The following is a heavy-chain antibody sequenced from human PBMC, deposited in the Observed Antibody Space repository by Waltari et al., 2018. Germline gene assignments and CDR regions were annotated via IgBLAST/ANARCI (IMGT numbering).Heavy chain of an antibody. J-gene: IGHJ4*02. Sequence: EVQLVESGGGLVQPGRSLRLSCAASGFTFDDYAMHWVRQAPGKGLEWVSVIYSGGTTHYADSVKGRFTISRDNSKNTLYLQMNSLRAEDTAVYYCARGAPRDWGQGTLVTVSS. CDR2: IYSGGTT. V-gene: IGHV3-66*01. CDR1: GFTFDDYA. CDR3: ARGAPRD.